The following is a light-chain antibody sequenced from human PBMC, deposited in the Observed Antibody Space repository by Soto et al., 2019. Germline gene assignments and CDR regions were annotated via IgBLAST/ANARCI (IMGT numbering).Light chain of an antibody. CDR1: QTIRGY. CDR3: QHYDAYSTWT. CDR2: KAS. J-gene: IGKJ1*01. V-gene: IGKV1-5*03. Sequence: DIQMTQSPSTLSASMGDRVTITCRASQTIRGYLAWYQQKPGKAPKLLIYKASNLESGVPSRFSGSGSGSEFTLTISSLQPDDFATYYCQHYDAYSTWTFGQGTKVDIK.